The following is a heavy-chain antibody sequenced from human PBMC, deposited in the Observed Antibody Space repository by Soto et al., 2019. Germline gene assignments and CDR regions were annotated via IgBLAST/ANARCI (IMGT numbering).Heavy chain of an antibody. CDR2: ITGSGNTI. V-gene: IGHV3-23*01. J-gene: IGHJ4*02. CDR1: RFTFSKYG. Sequence: GVSRRLPCVASRFTFSKYGMISFGQAPGSNQEWCSGITGSGNTIEYADCVKGRFSISRDNSKNTVDLQMNSLRAEDTAMYYCAKDDVAGDGLWLVSDWGQGTLVTVSS. D-gene: IGHD2-21*02. CDR3: AKDDVAGDGLWLVSD.